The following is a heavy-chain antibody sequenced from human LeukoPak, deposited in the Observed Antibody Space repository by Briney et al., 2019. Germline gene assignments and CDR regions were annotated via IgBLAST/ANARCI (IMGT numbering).Heavy chain of an antibody. D-gene: IGHD4-23*01. CDR1: GFTFSNYA. CDR2: VTGSGTST. CDR3: ANRWYYFDY. V-gene: IGHV3-23*01. Sequence: GGSLRLSCAASGFTFSNYAMTWVRQAPGKGLEWVSTVTGSGTSTFYADSVKGRFTISGDNSKNTLYLQMNSLRVEDTAVYYCANRWYYFDYWGQGTLVTVSS. J-gene: IGHJ4*02.